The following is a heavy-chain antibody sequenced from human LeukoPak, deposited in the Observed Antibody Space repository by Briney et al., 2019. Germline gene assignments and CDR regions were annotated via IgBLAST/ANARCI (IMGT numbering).Heavy chain of an antibody. CDR1: GFTVSSNY. CDR3: ARVTYYDSSGFFDY. Sequence: GGSLRLSCAASGFTVSSNYMSWVRQAPGKWLEWVSVIYSGGSTYYSDSVKGRFTISRDNSKNTLYLQMNSLRAEDTAVYYCARVTYYDSSGFFDYWGQGTLVTVSS. V-gene: IGHV3-66*01. D-gene: IGHD3-22*01. CDR2: IYSGGST. J-gene: IGHJ4*02.